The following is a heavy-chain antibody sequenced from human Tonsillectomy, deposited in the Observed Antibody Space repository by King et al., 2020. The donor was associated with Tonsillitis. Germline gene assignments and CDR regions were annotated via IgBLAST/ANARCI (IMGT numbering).Heavy chain of an antibody. Sequence: VQLVESGAEVKKPGASVRVSCKTSGYTFTDYYIHWVRQAPGQGLEWMGWINTNSGGTNYLQKFQGRVTMTRATSISTAYMELSSLRSDDTAVYYCARVECGGDCYFDYWGQGTLVTVSS. J-gene: IGHJ4*02. CDR2: INTNSGGT. V-gene: IGHV1-2*02. D-gene: IGHD2-21*02. CDR1: GYTFTDYY. CDR3: ARVECGGDCYFDY.